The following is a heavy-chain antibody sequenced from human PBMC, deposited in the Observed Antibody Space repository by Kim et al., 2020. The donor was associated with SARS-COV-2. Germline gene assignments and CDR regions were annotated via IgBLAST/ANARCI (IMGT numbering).Heavy chain of an antibody. CDR1: GGSFSGYY. V-gene: IGHV4-34*01. D-gene: IGHD6-13*01. CDR2: INHSGST. CDR3: SRGAYSSSWYGVRSWVDP. J-gene: IGHJ5*02. Sequence: SETLSLTCAVYGGSFSGYYCSWISQPPGKGREWIGEINHSGSTNYNPSLKSRVTISVDTSKNQFSLRLRSVTAAETAVYYCSRGAYSSSWYGVRSWVDP.